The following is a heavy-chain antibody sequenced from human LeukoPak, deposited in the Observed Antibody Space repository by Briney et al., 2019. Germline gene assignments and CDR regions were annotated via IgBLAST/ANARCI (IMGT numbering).Heavy chain of an antibody. D-gene: IGHD1-26*01. V-gene: IGHV3-9*01. CDR2: INWNGGGT. CDR1: GFTFKDYG. Sequence: GGSLRLSCAATGFTFKDYGMHWVRQPPGKGLEWVSSINWNGGGTDYSDSVKCRFTISRDKVKNSLYLQLSSLRPEDTALYYCAKHMRATNTYSFFGLDVWGQGTTVTVSS. CDR3: AKHMRATNTYSFFGLDV. J-gene: IGHJ6*02.